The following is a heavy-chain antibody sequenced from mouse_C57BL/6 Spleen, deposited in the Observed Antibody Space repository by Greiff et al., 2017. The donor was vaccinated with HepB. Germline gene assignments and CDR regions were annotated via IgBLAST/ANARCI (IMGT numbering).Heavy chain of an antibody. V-gene: IGHV1-80*01. D-gene: IGHD1-1*01. CDR2: IYPGDGDT. CDR3: ARSYYYGSRFDY. CDR1: GYAFSSYW. J-gene: IGHJ2*01. Sequence: QVQLQQSGAELVKPGASVKISCKASGYAFSSYWMNWVKQRPGKGLEWIGQIYPGDGDTNYNGKFKGKATLTADKSSSTAYMQLSSLTSEDSAVYFCARSYYYGSRFDYWGQGTTLTVSS.